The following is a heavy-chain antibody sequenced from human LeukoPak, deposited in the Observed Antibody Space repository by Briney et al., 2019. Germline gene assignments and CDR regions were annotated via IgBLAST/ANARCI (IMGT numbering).Heavy chain of an antibody. CDR3: ARGGGNSEGYFDY. CDR2: IYYSGST. V-gene: IGHV4-59*01. J-gene: IGHJ4*02. D-gene: IGHD4-23*01. Sequence: SETLSLTCTVPGGSISSYYWSWIRQPPGKGLECIGYIYYSGSTNYNPSLKSRVTISVDTSKNQFSLKLSSVTAADTAVYYCARGGGNSEGYFDYWGQGTLVTVSS. CDR1: GGSISSYY.